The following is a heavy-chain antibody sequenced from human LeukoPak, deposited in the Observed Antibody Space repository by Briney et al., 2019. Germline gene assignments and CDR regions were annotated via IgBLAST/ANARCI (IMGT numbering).Heavy chain of an antibody. CDR3: ARDLRPDTYSSFGFDP. J-gene: IGHJ5*02. Sequence: SQTLSLTCTVSGGSISSGDYYWSWIRQPPGKGLEWIGYIYYSGSTYYNPSLKSRVTISVDTSKNQFSLKLSSVTAADTAVYYCARDLRPDTYSSFGFDPWGQGTLVTVSS. CDR1: GGSISSGDYY. D-gene: IGHD5-18*01. CDR2: IYYSGST. V-gene: IGHV4-30-4*08.